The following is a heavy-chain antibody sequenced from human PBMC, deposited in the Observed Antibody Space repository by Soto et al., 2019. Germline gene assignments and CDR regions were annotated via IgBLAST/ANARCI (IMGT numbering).Heavy chain of an antibody. Sequence: QVQLVQSGAEVKKPGASMKVSCKASGYTFTSYGISWVRQAPGQGLEWMGWISAYNGNTNYAQKLQGRVTMTTDTSTSTAYMELRSLRSDDTAVYYCARVLLWFGELSPNWFDPWGQGTLVTVSS. CDR1: GYTFTSYG. V-gene: IGHV1-18*04. CDR3: ARVLLWFGELSPNWFDP. CDR2: ISAYNGNT. J-gene: IGHJ5*02. D-gene: IGHD3-10*01.